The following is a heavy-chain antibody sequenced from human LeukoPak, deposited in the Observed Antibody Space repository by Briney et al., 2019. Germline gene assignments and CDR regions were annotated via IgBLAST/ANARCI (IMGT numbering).Heavy chain of an antibody. J-gene: IGHJ4*02. CDR1: GGSISSGSYY. V-gene: IGHV4-61*02. Sequence: PSETLSLTCTVSGGSISSGSYYWSWLRQPAGKGLEWIGRIYTSGSTNYNPSLKSRVTISIDTSKNQFSLKLSSVTAADTAVYYCARLYGSGSSLYFDYWGQGTLVTVSS. D-gene: IGHD3-10*01. CDR3: ARLYGSGSSLYFDY. CDR2: IYTSGST.